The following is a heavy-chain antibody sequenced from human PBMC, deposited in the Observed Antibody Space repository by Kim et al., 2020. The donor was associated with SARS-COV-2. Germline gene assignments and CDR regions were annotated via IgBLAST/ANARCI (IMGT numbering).Heavy chain of an antibody. CDR2: ISSNGGST. J-gene: IGHJ4*02. D-gene: IGHD6-13*01. CDR1: GFTFSSYA. Sequence: GGSLRLSCAASGFTFSSYAMHWVRQAPGKGLEYVSAISSNGGSTYYANSVKGRFTISRDNSKNTLYLQMGSLRAEDMAVYYCARAQSSSLGYYFDYWGQGTLVTVSS. CDR3: ARAQSSSLGYYFDY. V-gene: IGHV3-64*01.